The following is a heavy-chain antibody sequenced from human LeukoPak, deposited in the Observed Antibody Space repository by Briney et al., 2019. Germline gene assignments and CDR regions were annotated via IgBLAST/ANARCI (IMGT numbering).Heavy chain of an antibody. CDR1: GFTFSSWA. D-gene: IGHD6-19*01. Sequence: GGSLRLSCAASGFTFSSWAMHWVRQAPGKGLEWVAVIWYDGGNKYYVDSVKGRFTISRDNSKNTVYLQMNSLRAEDTAVYYCARGVLYSNGWYMRGYFDYWGQGTPVTVSS. J-gene: IGHJ4*02. V-gene: IGHV3-33*01. CDR2: IWYDGGNK. CDR3: ARGVLYSNGWYMRGYFDY.